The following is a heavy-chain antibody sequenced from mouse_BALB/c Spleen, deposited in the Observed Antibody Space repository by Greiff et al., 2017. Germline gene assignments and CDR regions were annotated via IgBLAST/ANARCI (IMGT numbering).Heavy chain of an antibody. Sequence: EVQLQESGGGLVKPGGALKLSCADSGFTFSDYYKYWVRQTPEKRLEWVATISDGGTYTYYPDSVKGRFTISRDNAKNNLYLQMSSLKSEDTAMYYCARVYDYDGLDYWGQGTSVTVSS. CDR3: ARVYDYDGLDY. J-gene: IGHJ4*01. V-gene: IGHV5-4*02. D-gene: IGHD2-4*01. CDR1: GFTFSDYY. CDR2: ISDGGTYT.